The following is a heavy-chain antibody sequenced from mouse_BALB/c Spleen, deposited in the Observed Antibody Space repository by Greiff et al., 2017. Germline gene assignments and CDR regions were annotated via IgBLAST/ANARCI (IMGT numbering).Heavy chain of an antibody. Sequence: VKLMESGPGLVAPSQSLSITCTVSGFSLTSYGVHWVRQPPGKGLEWLGVIWAGGSTNYNSALMSRLSISKDNSKSQVFLKMNSLQTEDTAMYYCARVDGYDKRFAYWGQGTLVTVSA. CDR1: GFSLTSYG. V-gene: IGHV2-9*02. CDR2: IWAGGST. CDR3: ARVDGYDKRFAY. J-gene: IGHJ3*01. D-gene: IGHD2-2*01.